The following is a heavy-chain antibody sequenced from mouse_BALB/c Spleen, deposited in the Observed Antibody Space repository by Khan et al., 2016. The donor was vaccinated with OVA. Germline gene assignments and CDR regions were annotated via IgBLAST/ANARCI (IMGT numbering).Heavy chain of an antibody. CDR1: GYSFTSYY. Sequence: VQLQQSGPELMKPGASVKISCKASGYSFTSYYMHWVKQSHGKSLEWIGYIDPFNGGTSYNQKFKGKATLTVDKSSSTAYMHLSSLTSEDSAVYCCARSDGYFDYWGQGTTLTVSS. CDR2: IDPFNGGT. CDR3: ARSDGYFDY. V-gene: IGHV1S135*01. J-gene: IGHJ2*01.